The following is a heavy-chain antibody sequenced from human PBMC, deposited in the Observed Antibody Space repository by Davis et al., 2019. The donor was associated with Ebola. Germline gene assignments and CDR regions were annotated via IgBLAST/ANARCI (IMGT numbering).Heavy chain of an antibody. CDR3: ARDVRMATTY. CDR2: FGTGGDT. CDR1: GFIFRNYV. D-gene: IGHD5-24*01. V-gene: IGHV3-23*01. Sequence: GESLKISCETSGFIFRNYVMSWVRQAPGKGLEWVSTFGTGGDTYYADSVKGRFAISRDHANNSLYLQMDSLRAGDTAVYYCARDVRMATTYWGQGTLVTVSS. J-gene: IGHJ4*02.